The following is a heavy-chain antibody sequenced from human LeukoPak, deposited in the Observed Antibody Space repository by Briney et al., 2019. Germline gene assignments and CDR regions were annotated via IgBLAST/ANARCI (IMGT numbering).Heavy chain of an antibody. CDR3: ARGSSGYYFFDN. V-gene: IGHV1-46*01. CDR1: GCTFSSYY. J-gene: IGHJ4*02. CDR2: FHPSGGST. D-gene: IGHD3-22*01. Sequence: ASVKVSCKASGCTFSSYYMHWVRQAPGQGLEWMGIFHPSGGSTSYPQKFQGRVTMTRDTSTSTVYMELSSLRSEDTAVYYCARGSSGYYFFDNWGQGTLVTVSS.